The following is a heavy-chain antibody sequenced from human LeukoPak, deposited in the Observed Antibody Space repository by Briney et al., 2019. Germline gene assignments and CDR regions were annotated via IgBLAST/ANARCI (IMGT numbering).Heavy chain of an antibody. V-gene: IGHV3-23*01. CDR2: ISSSGGST. D-gene: IGHD3-10*01. J-gene: IGHJ6*02. CDR3: AKASPSWRSGSYYLDV. Sequence: PGGSLRLSCVASGFTFSSYAMSWVRQAPGKGLEWVSAISSSGGSTYYADSVKGRFTISRDNSKNTLYLQMNSLRAEDSAVYYCAKASPSWRSGSYYLDVWGQGTTVTISS. CDR1: GFTFSSYA.